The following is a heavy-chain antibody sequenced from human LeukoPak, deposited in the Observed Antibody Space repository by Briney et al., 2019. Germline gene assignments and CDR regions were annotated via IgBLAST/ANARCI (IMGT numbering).Heavy chain of an antibody. CDR1: GFTFSSYA. CDR3: AEEVGATYPTFDY. D-gene: IGHD1-26*01. Sequence: GGSLRLSCAASGFTFSSYAMSWVRQAPGKGLEWVSVINGGGVNTYYADSVKGRFTISRDNSKNTLFLQMNSLRAEDTALYYCAEEVGATYPTFDYWGQGTLVTVSS. CDR2: INGGGVNT. V-gene: IGHV3-23*01. J-gene: IGHJ4*02.